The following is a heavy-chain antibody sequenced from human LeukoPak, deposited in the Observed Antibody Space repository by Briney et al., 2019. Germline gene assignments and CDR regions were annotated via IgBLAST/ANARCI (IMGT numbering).Heavy chain of an antibody. Sequence: SETLSLTCAVYGGSFNGYYWSWIRQPPGKGLEWIGEINHRGSTNYDPSLKSRVTISVDTSKNQISLKVSSVTAADTAVYYCATGPSNYYYHGMDVWGQGTTVTVSS. CDR3: ATGPSNYYYHGMDV. V-gene: IGHV4-34*01. J-gene: IGHJ6*02. CDR2: INHRGST. CDR1: GGSFNGYY. D-gene: IGHD1-1*01.